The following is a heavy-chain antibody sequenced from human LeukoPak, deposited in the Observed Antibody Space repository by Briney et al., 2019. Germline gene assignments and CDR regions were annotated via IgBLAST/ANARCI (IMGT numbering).Heavy chain of an antibody. J-gene: IGHJ4*02. CDR3: VRNIDESKWIQLWSYNLDY. CDR1: GYTFTSYG. Sequence: ASVKVSCKASGYTFTSYGISWVRQAPGQGLEWMGWISAYNGNTNYAQKLQGRVTITTDTSTSTAYMELRSLRPPDTAAYYCVRNIDESKWIQLWSYNLDYWGQGTLVTVSS. CDR2: ISAYNGNT. D-gene: IGHD5-18*01. V-gene: IGHV1-18*01.